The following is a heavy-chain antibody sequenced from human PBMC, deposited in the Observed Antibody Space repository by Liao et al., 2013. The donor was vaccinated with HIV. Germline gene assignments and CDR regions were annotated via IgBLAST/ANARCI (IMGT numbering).Heavy chain of an antibody. Sequence: QVQLQQWGAGLLKPSETLSLTCTISNGSISTYYWHWIRQPPGKGLEWIGYFYHTGSSNYNPSLKSRVTISVDTSKNQFSLNLSSVTAADTAVYYCARGPFYYDSSGYYFPFAFDIWGQGTMVTVSS. CDR3: ARGPFYYDSSGYYFPFAFDI. D-gene: IGHD3-22*01. CDR1: NGSISTYY. CDR2: FYHTGSS. V-gene: IGHV4-59*12. J-gene: IGHJ3*02.